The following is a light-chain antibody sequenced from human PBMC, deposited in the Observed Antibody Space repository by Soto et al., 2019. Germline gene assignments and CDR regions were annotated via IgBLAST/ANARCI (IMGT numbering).Light chain of an antibody. CDR3: QQYNNWPPLT. CDR1: QSVSSS. V-gene: IGKV3-15*01. J-gene: IGKJ4*01. CDR2: DAS. Sequence: EIVMTQSPATLSVCPGDRATLSCRASQSVSSSLAWYQQIPGQAPRLLIYDASTRATGIPARFGGSGSGTEFTLTISSLQSEDFAAYYCQQYNNWPPLTFGGGTKVELK.